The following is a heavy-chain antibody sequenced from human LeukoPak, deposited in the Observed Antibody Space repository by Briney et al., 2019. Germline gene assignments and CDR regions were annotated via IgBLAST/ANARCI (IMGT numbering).Heavy chain of an antibody. J-gene: IGHJ4*02. V-gene: IGHV1-58*02. Sequence: SVKVSCKASGFTFSSSAMQWVRQARGQRLEWIGWIVVASGNTNYAQRFQERVTITRDMSTSTAYMELSSLRSEDTAVYYCAAALYSSTWKDDYWGQGTLVTVSS. CDR3: AAALYSSTWKDDY. D-gene: IGHD6-13*01. CDR1: GFTFSSSA. CDR2: IVVASGNT.